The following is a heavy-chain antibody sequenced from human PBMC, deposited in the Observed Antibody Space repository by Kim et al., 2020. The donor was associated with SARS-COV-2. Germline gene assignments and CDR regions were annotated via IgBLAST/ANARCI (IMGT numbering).Heavy chain of an antibody. Sequence: GGSLRLSCAASGFTFSSYSMNWVRQAPGKGLEWVSSISSSSSYIYYADSVKGRFTISRDNAKNSLYLQMNSLRAEDTAVYYCARDLSSLRPQWFWDYWGQGTLVTVSS. CDR2: ISSSSSYI. CDR1: GFTFSSYS. D-gene: IGHD3-22*01. J-gene: IGHJ4*02. V-gene: IGHV3-21*01. CDR3: ARDLSSLRPQWFWDY.